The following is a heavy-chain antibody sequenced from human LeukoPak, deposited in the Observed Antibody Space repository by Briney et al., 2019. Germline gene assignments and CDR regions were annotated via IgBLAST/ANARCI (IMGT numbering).Heavy chain of an antibody. D-gene: IGHD2-21*02. Sequence: SETLSLTCTVSGVSISSYYWSWIRQPPGKGLEWIGCISYSGSSTYNPSLKSRVTISVDTSKNQFSLQVTPVTAADTAVYYCARGVTTGLDWFDPWGQGTLVTVSS. CDR3: ARGVTTGLDWFDP. CDR1: GVSISSYY. CDR2: ISYSGSS. J-gene: IGHJ5*02. V-gene: IGHV4-59*01.